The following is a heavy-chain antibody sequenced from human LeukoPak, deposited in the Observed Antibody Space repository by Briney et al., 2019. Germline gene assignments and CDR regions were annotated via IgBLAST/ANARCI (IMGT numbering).Heavy chain of an antibody. CDR3: AAAYSSGWYSPYY. J-gene: IGHJ4*02. V-gene: IGHV1-2*02. Sequence: ASVKVSCKASGYTFTGYYMHWVRQAPGQGLEWMGWINPNSGGTNYAQKFQGRVTMTRDTSISTAYMELSTLRSDDTAVYYCAAAYSSGWYSPYYWGQGTLVTVSS. CDR1: GYTFTGYY. D-gene: IGHD6-19*01. CDR2: INPNSGGT.